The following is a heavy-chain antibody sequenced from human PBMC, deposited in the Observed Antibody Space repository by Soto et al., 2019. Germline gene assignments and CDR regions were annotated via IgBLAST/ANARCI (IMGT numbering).Heavy chain of an antibody. CDR2: ISAYNGNT. Sequence: AASVKVSCKASGYTFTSYGISWVRQAPGQGLEWMGWISAYNGNTNYAQKLQGRVTMTTDTSTSTAYMELRRLRSDDTAVYYCARDEVGLDLYGMDVWGKGTTVTVSS. J-gene: IGHJ6*04. D-gene: IGHD1-26*01. V-gene: IGHV1-18*01. CDR3: ARDEVGLDLYGMDV. CDR1: GYTFTSYG.